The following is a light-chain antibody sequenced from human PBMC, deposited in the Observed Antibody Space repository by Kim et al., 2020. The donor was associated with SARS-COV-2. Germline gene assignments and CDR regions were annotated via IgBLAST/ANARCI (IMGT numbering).Light chain of an antibody. J-gene: IGLJ2*01. V-gene: IGLV3-1*01. CDR3: QAWDSSTVV. CDR2: QDS. CDR1: KLGDKY. Sequence: GSPGKPASITCSGDKLGDKYACWYQQKPGQSPVLVIYQDSKRPSGIPERFSGSNSGNTATLTISGTQAMDEADYYCQAWDSSTVVFGGGTQLTVL.